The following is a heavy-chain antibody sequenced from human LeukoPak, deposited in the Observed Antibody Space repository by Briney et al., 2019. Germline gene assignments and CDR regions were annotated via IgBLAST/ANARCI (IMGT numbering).Heavy chain of an antibody. CDR1: GFTFGSYW. CDR3: ARKDSSGYMAFDI. D-gene: IGHD3-22*01. V-gene: IGHV3-7*01. Sequence: GGSPRLSCAASGFTFGSYWMSWVRQAPGKGLEWVANIKQDGSDKYYLDSVKGRFTISRDNAKNSLYLQMNSLRAEDTAVYYCARKDSSGYMAFDIWGQGTMVTVSS. CDR2: IKQDGSDK. J-gene: IGHJ3*02.